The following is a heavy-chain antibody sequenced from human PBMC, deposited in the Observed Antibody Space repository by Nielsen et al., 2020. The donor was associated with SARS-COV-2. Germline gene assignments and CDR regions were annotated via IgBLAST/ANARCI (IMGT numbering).Heavy chain of an antibody. CDR1: GFNFSSYS. V-gene: IGHV3-21*01. CDR2: ISSSSSYI. D-gene: IGHD3-3*01. J-gene: IGHJ4*02. Sequence: GESLKISCAASGFNFSSYSMNWVRQAPGKGLEWVSSISSSSSYIYYADSVKGRFTISRDNAKNSLYLQMNSLRAEDTAVYYCARDRDPWYYDFWSGFDGDYWGQGTLVTVSS. CDR3: ARDRDPWYYDFWSGFDGDY.